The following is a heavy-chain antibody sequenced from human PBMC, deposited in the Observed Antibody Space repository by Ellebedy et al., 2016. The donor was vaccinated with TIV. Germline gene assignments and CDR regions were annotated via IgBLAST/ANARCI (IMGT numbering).Heavy chain of an antibody. Sequence: GESLKISCKGSGYSFTSYWIGWVRQMPGIGLEWMGIIYPGDSDTRYSPSFQGQVTISADKSISTAYLQWSSLKASDTAMYYCASPKYYYDSSGYLPDDAFDIWGQGTMVTVSS. J-gene: IGHJ3*02. D-gene: IGHD3-22*01. CDR1: GYSFTSYW. V-gene: IGHV5-51*01. CDR3: ASPKYYYDSSGYLPDDAFDI. CDR2: IYPGDSDT.